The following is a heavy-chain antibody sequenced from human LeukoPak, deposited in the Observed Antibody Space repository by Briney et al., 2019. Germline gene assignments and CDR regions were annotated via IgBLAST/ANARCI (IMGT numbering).Heavy chain of an antibody. D-gene: IGHD4-17*01. J-gene: IGHJ6*02. CDR1: GFTLSDYY. CDR2: ISSSGSTI. V-gene: IGHV3-11*01. Sequence: GGSLRLSCAASGFTLSDYYMSWLRQAPGKGLEWVSYISSSGSTIYYADSVKGRFTISGDNAKNSLYLQMNSLRAEDTAVYYCARDSSYGDYYYYGMDVWGQGTTVTVSS. CDR3: ARDSSYGDYYYYGMDV.